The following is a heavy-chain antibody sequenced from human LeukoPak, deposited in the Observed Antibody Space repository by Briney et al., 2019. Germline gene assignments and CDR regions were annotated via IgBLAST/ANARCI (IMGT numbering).Heavy chain of an antibody. V-gene: IGHV4-4*07. CDR1: GGSISSYY. J-gene: IGHJ3*02. CDR3: ARDGYYYDSSGYLHNYAFDI. D-gene: IGHD3-22*01. CDR2: IYTSGST. Sequence: SETLSLTCTVSGGSISSYYWSWIRQPAGKGLEWIGRIYTSGSTNYNPSLKSRVTMSVDTSKNQFSLKLSSVTAADTAVYYCARDGYYYDSSGYLHNYAFDIWGQGTMVTVSS.